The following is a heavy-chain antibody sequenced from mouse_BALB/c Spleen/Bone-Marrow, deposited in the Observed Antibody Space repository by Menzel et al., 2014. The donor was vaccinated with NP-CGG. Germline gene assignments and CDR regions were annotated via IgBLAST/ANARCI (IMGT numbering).Heavy chain of an antibody. CDR3: ARAGLSTDY. Sequence: VQLQQSGAELVRPGSSVKISCKTSGYAFSFYWMSWVKQRPGQGLEWIGQIYPGDGDTNYNGKFKGKATLTADTSSGTAYMQLSSLTSEDSAVYFCARAGLSTDYWGQGTSLTVSS. D-gene: IGHD1-1*01. V-gene: IGHV1-80*01. CDR2: IYPGDGDT. CDR1: GYAFSFYW. J-gene: IGHJ2*02.